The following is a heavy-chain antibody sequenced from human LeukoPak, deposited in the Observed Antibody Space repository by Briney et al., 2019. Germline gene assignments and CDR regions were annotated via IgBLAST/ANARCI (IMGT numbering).Heavy chain of an antibody. V-gene: IGHV3-53*01. CDR2: IHTSGDT. CDR3: IVFGDSNH. Sequence: GGSLRLSCAAPGLTGSHNYVSWVRQAPGKGLEWVSAIHTSGDTCYADSVKGRFTISRDTSKNTLYLQINSLRVEDTAVYYCIVFGDSNHWGQGTLVTVSS. CDR1: GLTGSHNY. J-gene: IGHJ5*02. D-gene: IGHD4-17*01.